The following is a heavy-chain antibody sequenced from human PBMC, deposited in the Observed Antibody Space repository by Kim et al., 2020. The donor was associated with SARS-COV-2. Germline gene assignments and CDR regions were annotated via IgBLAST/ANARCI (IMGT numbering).Heavy chain of an antibody. CDR2: ISAYNGNT. D-gene: IGHD6-13*01. V-gene: IGHV1-18*04. J-gene: IGHJ4*02. CDR3: ARDDGLGYILDSSSAAFGY. CDR1: GYTFTSYG. Sequence: ASVKVSCKASGYTFTSYGISWVRQAPGQGLEWMGWISAYNGNTNYAQKLQGRVTMTTDTSTSTAYMELRSLRSDDTAVYYCARDDGLGYILDSSSAAFGYWGQGTLVTVSS.